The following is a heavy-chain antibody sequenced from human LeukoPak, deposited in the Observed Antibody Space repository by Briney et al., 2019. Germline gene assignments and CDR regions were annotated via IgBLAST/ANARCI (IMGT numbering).Heavy chain of an antibody. CDR2: INPNSGDT. Sequence: ASVKVPCKASGYTFTSYYMHWVRQAPGQGLESMGWINPNSGDTNYAQKFQGRVTLTRDTSISTAYMELSRLTSDDTAVYYCARESGDSFGGWGQGTLVTVSS. D-gene: IGHD5-18*01. CDR1: GYTFTSYY. V-gene: IGHV1-2*02. CDR3: ARESGDSFGG. J-gene: IGHJ4*02.